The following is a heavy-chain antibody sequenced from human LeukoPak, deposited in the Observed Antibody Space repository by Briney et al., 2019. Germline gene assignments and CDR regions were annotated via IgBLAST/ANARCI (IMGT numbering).Heavy chain of an antibody. J-gene: IGHJ4*02. D-gene: IGHD3-16*01. V-gene: IGHV4-59*01. CDR3: ARDRYALGY. Sequence: SETLSLTCTVSGDSISSYYWSWVRQPPGKGLEWIGYIYYSGTTNYNPSLKSRVTMSVDTSKNQFSLNLSSVTAADTAVYYCARDRYALGYWGQGTLVTVSS. CDR1: GDSISSYY. CDR2: IYYSGTT.